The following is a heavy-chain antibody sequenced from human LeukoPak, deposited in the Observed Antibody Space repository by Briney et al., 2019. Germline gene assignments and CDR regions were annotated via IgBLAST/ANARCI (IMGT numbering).Heavy chain of an antibody. Sequence: PSETLSLTCAVYGGSFSGYYWSWIRQPPGKGLEWIGEINHSGSTNYYPSLKSRVTISVDTSKNQFSLKLSSVTTADTAVYYCASQGSRGYYNGKGFDPWGQGTLVTVSS. CDR1: GGSFSGYY. V-gene: IGHV4-34*01. CDR2: INHSGST. CDR3: ASQGSRGYYNGKGFDP. D-gene: IGHD3-9*01. J-gene: IGHJ5*02.